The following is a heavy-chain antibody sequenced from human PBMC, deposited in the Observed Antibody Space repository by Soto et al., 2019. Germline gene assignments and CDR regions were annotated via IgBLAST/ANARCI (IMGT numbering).Heavy chain of an antibody. J-gene: IGHJ3*02. CDR3: ARAYGSGSYWGAFDI. D-gene: IGHD3-10*01. Sequence: QVQLQESGPGLVKPSQTLSLTCTVSGGSIISGGYYWSWIRQHPGNGLECIGYIYYSGSTYYNPSLKSRVTISVDTSQNQFSLKLSSVTAADTAVYSCARAYGSGSYWGAFDIWGQGTMVTVSS. V-gene: IGHV4-31*03. CDR1: GGSIISGGYY. CDR2: IYYSGST.